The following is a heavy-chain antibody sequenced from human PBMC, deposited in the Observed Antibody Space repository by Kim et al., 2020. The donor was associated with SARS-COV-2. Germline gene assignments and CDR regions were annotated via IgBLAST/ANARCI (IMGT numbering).Heavy chain of an antibody. CDR2: ISYDGSNK. J-gene: IGHJ6*02. CDR1: GFTFSSCA. CDR3: ARDPLSRLRGGTYSYYGMDV. V-gene: IGHV3-30-3*01. D-gene: IGHD3-10*01. Sequence: GGSLRLSCAASGFTFSSCAMHWVLQAPGKGLEWVAVISYDGSNKNYADSVKGRFTISRDNSKNTLYLQMNSLRGEDTALYYCARDPLSRLRGGTYSYYGMDVGGQGTTVTVSS.